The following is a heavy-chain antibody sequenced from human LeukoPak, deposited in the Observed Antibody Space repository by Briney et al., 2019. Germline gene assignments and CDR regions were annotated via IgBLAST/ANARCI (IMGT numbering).Heavy chain of an antibody. CDR1: GYTFTDYY. Sequence: ASVRVSCKASGYTFTDYYMHWVRQAPGQGLEWMGWLNPNSGDTNNAQKFQGRVSMTRDSSISTAYKDLSDLRSDDTAVYSCARGRNIEMTTMSGGSDYWGQGTLVTVSS. CDR2: LNPNSGDT. V-gene: IGHV1-2*02. CDR3: ARGRNIEMTTMSGGSDY. J-gene: IGHJ4*02. D-gene: IGHD5-24*01.